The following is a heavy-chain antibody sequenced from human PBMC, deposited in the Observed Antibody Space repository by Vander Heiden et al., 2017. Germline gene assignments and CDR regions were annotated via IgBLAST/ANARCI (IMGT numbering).Heavy chain of an antibody. CDR3: ANLNPIYSSSWIDI. CDR1: GFTFSSYA. Sequence: EVQLLESGGGLVQPGGSLRLSCAAPGFTFSSYAMRWVRQAPGKGLEWVSAISGSGGSTYYADSVKGRFTISRDNSKNTLYLQMNSLRAEDTAVYYCANLNPIYSSSWIDIWGQGTMVTVSS. J-gene: IGHJ3*02. CDR2: ISGSGGST. D-gene: IGHD6-13*01. V-gene: IGHV3-23*01.